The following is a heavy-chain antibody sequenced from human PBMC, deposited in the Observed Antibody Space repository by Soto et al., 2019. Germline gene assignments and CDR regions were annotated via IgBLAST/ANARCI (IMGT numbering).Heavy chain of an antibody. Sequence: ASVKVSCKASGYTFTKFHIHWVRQAPGQGLEWMGMISAYNGNTNDAQKLQGRVTMTTDTSTSTAYMELRSLRSDDTAVYYCAREGVSSSWGHYYYYMDVWGKGTTVTVSS. D-gene: IGHD6-13*01. J-gene: IGHJ6*03. V-gene: IGHV1-18*01. CDR1: GYTFTKFH. CDR3: AREGVSSSWGHYYYYMDV. CDR2: ISAYNGNT.